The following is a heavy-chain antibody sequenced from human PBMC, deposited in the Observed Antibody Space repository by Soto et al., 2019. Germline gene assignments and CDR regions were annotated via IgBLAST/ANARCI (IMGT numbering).Heavy chain of an antibody. CDR2: ISGSGGST. CDR3: AKDVSRFSSGWPPFGSGMDV. CDR1: GFTFSSYA. V-gene: IGHV3-23*01. D-gene: IGHD6-19*01. Sequence: PGGSLRLSCAASGFTFSSYAMSWVRQAPGKGLEWVSAISGSGGSTYYADSVKGRFTISRDNSKNTLYLQMNSLRAEDTAVYYCAKDVSRFSSGWPPFGSGMDVWGQGTTVTVSS. J-gene: IGHJ6*02.